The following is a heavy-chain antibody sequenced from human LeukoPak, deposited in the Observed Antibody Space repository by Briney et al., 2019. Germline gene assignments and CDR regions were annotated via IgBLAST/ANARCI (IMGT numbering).Heavy chain of an antibody. CDR3: AREQATSGAADDFDI. CDR1: GFSLWRHG. J-gene: IGHJ3*02. CDR2: SWYGGSD. D-gene: IGHD6-19*01. V-gene: IGHV3-33*01. Sequence: PGGSLRLSCETSGFSLWRHGMHGVRQAPGKGLEGVGVSWYGGSDYADSVKGRFTVSRDIFKNTMYLQMNSLRVEDTALYYCAREQATSGAADDFDIWGQGTVVTVSS.